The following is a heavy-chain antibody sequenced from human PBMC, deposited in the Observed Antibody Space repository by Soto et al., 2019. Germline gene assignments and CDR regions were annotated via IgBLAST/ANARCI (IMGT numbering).Heavy chain of an antibody. V-gene: IGHV1-69*12. Sequence: QVQLVQSGAEVKKPGSSVKVSCKASGGTFSSYASSWVRQAPGQGLEWMGGIIPIFGTANYAQKFQGRVTITADVSTSTAYMELSSLRSEDTSVYYCASHSYGYFPHYSHGMDVWGQGTTVTVSS. CDR1: GGTFSSYA. J-gene: IGHJ6*02. D-gene: IGHD5-18*01. CDR3: ASHSYGYFPHYSHGMDV. CDR2: IIPIFGTA.